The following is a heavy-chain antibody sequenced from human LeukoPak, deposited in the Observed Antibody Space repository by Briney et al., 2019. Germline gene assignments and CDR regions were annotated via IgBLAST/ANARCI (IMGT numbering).Heavy chain of an antibody. D-gene: IGHD5-12*01. J-gene: IGHJ3*02. V-gene: IGHV3-23*01. Sequence: GGSLRLSCAASGFTFSSYAMSWVRQAPGKGLEWVSAISGSGGSTYYADSVKGRFTISRDNSKNTLYLQMNTLRAEDTSVYYFAKDMGMDLGAFDIWGQGTMVTVSS. CDR3: AKDMGMDLGAFDI. CDR1: GFTFSSYA. CDR2: ISGSGGST.